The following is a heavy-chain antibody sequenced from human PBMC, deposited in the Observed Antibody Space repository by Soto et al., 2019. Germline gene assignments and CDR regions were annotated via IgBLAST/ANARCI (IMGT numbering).Heavy chain of an antibody. D-gene: IGHD5-18*01. CDR2: ISYDGSNK. CDR3: AKDASYSYGFI. CDR1: GFTFSSYG. J-gene: IGHJ4*02. V-gene: IGHV3-30*18. Sequence: QVQLVESGGGVVQPGRSLRLSCAASGFTFSSYGMHWVRQAPGKGLEWVAVISYDGSNKYYADSVKGRLTISRDNSKNTLYLQMNSLRVEDTAVYYCAKDASYSYGFIWGQGTLVTVSS.